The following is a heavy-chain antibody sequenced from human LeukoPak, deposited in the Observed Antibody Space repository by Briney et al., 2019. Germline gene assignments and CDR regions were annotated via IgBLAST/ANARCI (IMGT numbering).Heavy chain of an antibody. D-gene: IGHD1-14*01. J-gene: IGHJ5*02. CDR2: ISGSGGST. CDR1: GFTFSSHA. Sequence: PGGSLRLSCAASGFTFSSHAMSWVRQAQGKGLEWVSAISGSGGSTYYANSVKGRFTISRDNSKNTLYLQMNSLRAEDTAVYYCARDHSEPGVFLDRWGQGTLVTVSS. CDR3: ARDHSEPGVFLDR. V-gene: IGHV3-23*01.